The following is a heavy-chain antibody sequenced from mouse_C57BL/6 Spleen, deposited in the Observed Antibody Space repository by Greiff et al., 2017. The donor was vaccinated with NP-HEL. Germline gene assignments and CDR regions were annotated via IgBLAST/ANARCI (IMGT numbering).Heavy chain of an antibody. CDR2: IHPNSGST. Sequence: QVQLQQPGAELVKPGASVKLSCKASGYTFTSYWMHWVKQRPGQGLEWIGMIHPNSGSTNYNEKFKSKATLTVDKSSSTAYMQLSSLTSEDSAVYYCARGGYYGSSSNSYYFDYWGQGTTLTVSS. J-gene: IGHJ2*01. CDR1: GYTFTSYW. D-gene: IGHD1-1*01. V-gene: IGHV1-64*01. CDR3: ARGGYYGSSSNSYYFDY.